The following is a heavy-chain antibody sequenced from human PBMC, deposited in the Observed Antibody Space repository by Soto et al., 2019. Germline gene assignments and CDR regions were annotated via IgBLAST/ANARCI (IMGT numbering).Heavy chain of an antibody. Sequence: PSETLSLTCTVSGGSISSGGYYWSWIRQLPGKGLEWIGYIYYSGSAYYNPSLKSRLTISVDTSENQFSLKLSSVTAADTAVHYCARDAPYTDFPYYYHGMDVWGQGTTVTVS. V-gene: IGHV4-31*03. D-gene: IGHD2-21*02. CDR1: GGSISSGGYY. J-gene: IGHJ6*02. CDR2: IYYSGSA. CDR3: ARDAPYTDFPYYYHGMDV.